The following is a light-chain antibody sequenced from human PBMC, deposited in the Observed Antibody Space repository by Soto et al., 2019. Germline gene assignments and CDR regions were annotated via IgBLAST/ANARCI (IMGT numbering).Light chain of an antibody. CDR3: SSYTSSSTLV. J-gene: IGLJ2*01. V-gene: IGLV2-14*01. CDR1: SSDVGGYNY. Sequence: QSALTQPASVSGSPGQSITISCTGTSSDVGGYNYVSWYQQDTGKAPKLMIYDVSNRPSGVSNRFSGSKSGNTASLTISGLQAEDESDYYCSSYTSSSTLVFGGGTKVTVL. CDR2: DVS.